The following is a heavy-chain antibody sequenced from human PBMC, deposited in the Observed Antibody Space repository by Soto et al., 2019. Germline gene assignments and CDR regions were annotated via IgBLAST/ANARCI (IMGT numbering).Heavy chain of an antibody. CDR1: GFTFDDYA. J-gene: IGHJ6*02. Sequence: PGGSLRLSCAASGFTFDDYAMHWVRQAPGKGLEWVSGISGNGGSIYYADSVKGRFTISRDNSKNTLYLQMNSLRAEDTAVYYCVGGVSLALIPLMDVWGQGTTVTVSS. CDR2: ISGNGGSI. CDR3: VGGVSLALIPLMDV. V-gene: IGHV3-9*01. D-gene: IGHD3-16*01.